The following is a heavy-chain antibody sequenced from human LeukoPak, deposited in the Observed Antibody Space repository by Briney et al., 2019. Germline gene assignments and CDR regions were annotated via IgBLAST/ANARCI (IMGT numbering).Heavy chain of an antibody. D-gene: IGHD6-19*01. J-gene: IGHJ6*02. V-gene: IGHV3-30-3*01. CDR1: GFTFSSYA. CDR2: ISYDGSNK. CDR3: ARDPQRGWYSGYYYGMDV. Sequence: PGGSLRLSCAASGFTFSSYAMHWVRQAPGKGLEWVAVISYDGSNKYYADSVKGRFTISRDNSKTTLYLQMNSLRAEDTAVYYCARDPQRGWYSGYYYGMDVWGQGTTVTVSS.